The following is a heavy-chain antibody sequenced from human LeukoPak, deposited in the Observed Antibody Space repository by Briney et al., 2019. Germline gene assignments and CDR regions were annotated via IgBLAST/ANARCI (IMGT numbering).Heavy chain of an antibody. D-gene: IGHD2-15*01. CDR2: IYYSGTT. CDR1: GGSISPYY. J-gene: IGHJ4*02. Sequence: SETLSLTCSVSGGSISPYYWSWIRQPPGKGLEWIGYIYYSGTTNYNPSLQSRVTISVATSKNQFSLKLSSVTAADTALYYFARDRASAGGFDYWGQGTLVTVSS. V-gene: IGHV4-59*01. CDR3: ARDRASAGGFDY.